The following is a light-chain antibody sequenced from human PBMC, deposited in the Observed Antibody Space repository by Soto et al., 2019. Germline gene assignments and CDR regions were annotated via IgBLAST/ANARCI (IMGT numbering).Light chain of an antibody. CDR2: AAY. J-gene: IGKJ3*01. CDR1: QDINNY. V-gene: IGKV1-9*01. CDR3: QQLKSYPIT. Sequence: DIQLTQSPSFLSASVGDRVTITCRASQDINNYLAWYQQKPGKAPNLLIYAAYTLQNGVPSRFGGSGSGTEFTLTITNLQPEDFATYHCQQLKSYPITFGPGTKVD.